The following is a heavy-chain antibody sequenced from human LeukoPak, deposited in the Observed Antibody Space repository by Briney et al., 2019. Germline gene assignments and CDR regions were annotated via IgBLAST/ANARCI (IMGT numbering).Heavy chain of an antibody. D-gene: IGHD3-22*01. CDR1: GGSISSSRYY. J-gene: IGHJ3*02. V-gene: IGHV4-39*07. Sequence: SETLSLTCTVSGGSISSSRYYWGWIRQPPGKGLEWIGSIYYSGKTYYNPPLKSRVTISVDTSKNQFSLKLSSVTAADTAVYYCAREGYYDSSASGAFDIWGQGTMVTVSS. CDR3: AREGYYDSSASGAFDI. CDR2: IYYSGKT.